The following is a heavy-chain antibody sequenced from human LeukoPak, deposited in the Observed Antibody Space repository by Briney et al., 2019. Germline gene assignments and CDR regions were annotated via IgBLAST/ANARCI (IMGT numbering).Heavy chain of an antibody. CDR3: AGAPRRAKRGYYMDV. CDR2: INHSGST. J-gene: IGHJ6*03. V-gene: IGHV4-4*02. Sequence: PSETLSLTCAVSGGSISSSNWWSWVRQPPGKGLEWIGEINHSGSTNYNPSLKSRVTISVDTSKNQFSLKLSSVTAADTAVYYCAGAPRRAKRGYYMDVWGKGTTVTVSS. CDR1: GGSISSSNW.